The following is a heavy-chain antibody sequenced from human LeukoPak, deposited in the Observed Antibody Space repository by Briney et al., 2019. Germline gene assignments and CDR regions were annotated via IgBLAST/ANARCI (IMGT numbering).Heavy chain of an antibody. CDR2: INHSGST. CDR1: GGSFSGYY. CDR3: ARRRPYCTNGVCYSNWFDP. V-gene: IGHV4-34*01. D-gene: IGHD2-8*01. J-gene: IGHJ5*02. Sequence: PSETLSLTCAVYGGSFSGYYWSWIRQPPGKGLEWIGEINHSGSTNYNPSPKSRVTISVDTSKNQFSLKLSSVTAADTAVYYCARRRPYCTNGVCYSNWFDPWGQGTLVTVSS.